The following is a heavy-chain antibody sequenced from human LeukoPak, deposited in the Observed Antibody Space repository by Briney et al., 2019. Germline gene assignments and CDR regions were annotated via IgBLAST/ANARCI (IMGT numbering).Heavy chain of an antibody. J-gene: IGHJ4*02. Sequence: PGGSLRLSCAASGFTFSSYSMNWVRQAPGKGLEWVSSISSSSSYIYYADSVKGRFTISRDNSKNTLYLQMNSLRAEDTAVYYCAKDRRVATSGYFDYWGQGTLVTVSS. D-gene: IGHD5-24*01. V-gene: IGHV3-21*04. CDR2: ISSSSSYI. CDR1: GFTFSSYS. CDR3: AKDRRVATSGYFDY.